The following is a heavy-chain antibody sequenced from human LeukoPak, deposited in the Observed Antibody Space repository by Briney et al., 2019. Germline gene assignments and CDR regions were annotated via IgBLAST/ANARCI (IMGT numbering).Heavy chain of an antibody. D-gene: IGHD3-10*01. V-gene: IGHV4-30-4*01. Sequence: SETLSLTCTVSGGSISSEDYYWSWIRQPPGKGLEWIGYIYYSGNTYYNPSLKSRVIMSIDTSNNHFSLKLNSVTAADTAVYYCARAAELLWFGEPHYYFDYWGQGTLVIVSS. CDR3: ARAAELLWFGEPHYYFDY. CDR2: IYYSGNT. J-gene: IGHJ4*02. CDR1: GGSISSEDYY.